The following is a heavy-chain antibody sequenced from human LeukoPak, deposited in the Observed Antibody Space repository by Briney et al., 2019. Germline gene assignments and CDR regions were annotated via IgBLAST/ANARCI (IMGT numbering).Heavy chain of an antibody. D-gene: IGHD6-19*01. Sequence: GASVKVSCKASGGTFSSYAISWVRQAPGQGLEWMGGIIPIFGTANYAQKFQGRVTITADESTSTAYMELSSLRSEDTAVYYCARDYHLPTLHSSGWFFDYWGQGTLVTVSS. CDR2: IIPIFGTA. CDR3: ARDYHLPTLHSSGWFFDY. V-gene: IGHV1-69*13. CDR1: GGTFSSYA. J-gene: IGHJ4*02.